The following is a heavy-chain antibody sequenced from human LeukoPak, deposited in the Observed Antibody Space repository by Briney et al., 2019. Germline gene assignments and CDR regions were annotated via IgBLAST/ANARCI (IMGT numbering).Heavy chain of an antibody. V-gene: IGHV4-31*03. D-gene: IGHD3-22*01. CDR1: GGSINSGGYY. J-gene: IGHJ3*02. Sequence: SETLSLTCTVSGGSINSGGYYWSWIRQHPGKGLEWIGYISYSGSTYYTPSLKSRVRISVDTSKNQFSLKLNSVTGADTAVYYCARITQSRDYYDSSASDAFDIWGQGTMVTVSS. CDR3: ARITQSRDYYDSSASDAFDI. CDR2: ISYSGST.